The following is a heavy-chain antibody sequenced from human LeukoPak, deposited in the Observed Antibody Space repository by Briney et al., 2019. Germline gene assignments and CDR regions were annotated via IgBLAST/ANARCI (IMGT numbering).Heavy chain of an antibody. CDR2: FDPEDGET. V-gene: IGHV1-24*01. CDR1: GYTLNELS. D-gene: IGHD6-19*01. CDR3: ATLGNYSSGWDY. Sequence: ASVKVSCKVSGYTLNELSVHWVRQAPGKGLEWMGGFDPEDGETIYAQKFQGRVTMTEDTSTDTAYMELSSLRSEDTAVYYCATLGNYSSGWDYWGQGTLVTVSS. J-gene: IGHJ4*02.